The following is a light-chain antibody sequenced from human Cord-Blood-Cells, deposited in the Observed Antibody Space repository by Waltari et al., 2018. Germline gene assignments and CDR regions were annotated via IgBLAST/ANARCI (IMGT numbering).Light chain of an antibody. V-gene: IGLV2-14*01. J-gene: IGLJ3*02. CDR1: SSDVGGYNY. Sequence: QSALTQPASASGSPGQSIPISCTGTSSDVGGYNYVSWYQQHPGKAPTLMIYDVSNRPSGVSNRFSGSKSGNTASLTISGLQAEDEADYYCSSYTSSSTVFGGGTKLTVL. CDR3: SSYTSSSTV. CDR2: DVS.